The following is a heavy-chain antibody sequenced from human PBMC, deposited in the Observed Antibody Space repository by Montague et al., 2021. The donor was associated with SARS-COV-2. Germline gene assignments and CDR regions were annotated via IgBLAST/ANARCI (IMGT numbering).Heavy chain of an antibody. J-gene: IGHJ6*02. CDR3: ARDMGVGYSYGQYYYYGMDV. D-gene: IGHD5-18*01. CDR2: IKQDGSEK. CDR1: GFTFSSYW. Sequence: SLRLSCAASGFTFSSYWMSWVRQAPGKGLEWVANIKQDGSEKYYVDSVKGRFTISRGNAKNSLYLQMNSLRAEDTAVYYCARDMGVGYSYGQYYYYGMDVWGQGTTVTVSS. V-gene: IGHV3-7*01.